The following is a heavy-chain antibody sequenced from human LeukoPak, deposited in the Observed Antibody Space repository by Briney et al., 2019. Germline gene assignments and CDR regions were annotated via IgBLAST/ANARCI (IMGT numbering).Heavy chain of an antibody. CDR3: AKGRDYDFWPGNY. CDR2: ISGSGGST. V-gene: IGHV3-23*01. D-gene: IGHD3-3*01. Sequence: QSGGSLRLSCAASGFTFSSYAMSWVRQAPGKGLEWVSAISGSGGSTYYADSVKGRFTISRDNSKNTLYLQMNSLRAEDTAVYYCAKGRDYDFWPGNYWGQGTLVTVSS. J-gene: IGHJ4*02. CDR1: GFTFSSYA.